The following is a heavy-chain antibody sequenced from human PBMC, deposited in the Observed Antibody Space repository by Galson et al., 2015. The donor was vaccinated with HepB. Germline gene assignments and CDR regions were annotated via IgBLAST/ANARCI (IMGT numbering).Heavy chain of an antibody. CDR2: ISAYNGDT. D-gene: IGHD2-15*01. J-gene: IGHJ4*02. Sequence: SVKVSCKASGYTFTTYGISWVRQAPGPGLEWMGWISAYNGDTNYAQKLQGRVTMTTDTSTSTAYMELRSLRSDDTAVYYCARGRYCGGGSCYFDYWGQGTLVTVSS. CDR1: GYTFTTYG. V-gene: IGHV1-18*01. CDR3: ARGRYCGGGSCYFDY.